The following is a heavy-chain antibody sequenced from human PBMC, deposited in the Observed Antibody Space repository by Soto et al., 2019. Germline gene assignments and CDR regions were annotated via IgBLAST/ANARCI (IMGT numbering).Heavy chain of an antibody. D-gene: IGHD6-25*01. J-gene: IGHJ5*02. CDR3: ARPHGGSSGWDNWFDP. CDR1: CGSISSYY. Sequence: SETLSLTCTVSCGSISSYYWSWIRQPPGKGLEWIGYIYYSGSTNYNPSLKSRVTISVDTSKNQFSLKLSSVTAADTAVYYCARPHGGSSGWDNWFDPWGQGTLVTVS. CDR2: IYYSGST. V-gene: IGHV4-59*01.